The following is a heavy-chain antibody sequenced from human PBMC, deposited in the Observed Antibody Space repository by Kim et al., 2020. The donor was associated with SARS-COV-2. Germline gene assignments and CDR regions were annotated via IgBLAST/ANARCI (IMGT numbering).Heavy chain of an antibody. Sequence: TYNTDSVKGRFTISRDNSKNTLYLQMNSLRAEDTAIYYCAKGGLYYFDSWGLGTLVTVSS. V-gene: IGHV3-23*01. CDR3: AKGGLYYFDS. J-gene: IGHJ4*02. CDR2: T. D-gene: IGHD5-12*01.